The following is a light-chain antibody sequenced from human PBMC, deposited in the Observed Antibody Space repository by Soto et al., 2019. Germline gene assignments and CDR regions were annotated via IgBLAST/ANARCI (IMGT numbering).Light chain of an antibody. V-gene: IGKV1-9*01. Sequence: DIQMTQSPSSLSASVGDRVTITCRASQSISSYLAWYQQKPGKAPKLLIYAASTLQSGVPSRFSGSGSGTDFTLTISCLQSEDFATYYCQQYYSYSWTFGPGTKVDIK. CDR3: QQYYSYSWT. CDR2: AAS. J-gene: IGKJ3*01. CDR1: QSISSY.